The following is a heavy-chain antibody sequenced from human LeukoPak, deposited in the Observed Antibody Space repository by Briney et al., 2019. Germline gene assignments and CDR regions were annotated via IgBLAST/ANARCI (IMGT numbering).Heavy chain of an antibody. CDR3: ARDKAHGLDH. Sequence: PGASLRLSCAASGFALSTYWMHWVRQAPGKGLVWVSHINSDGSSTTYADSVKGRFTISRDNAKSTLYLQMNSLRPEDTAVYFCARDKAHGLDHWGQGSLVTVSS. CDR2: INSDGSST. J-gene: IGHJ4*02. V-gene: IGHV3-74*03. CDR1: GFALSTYW. D-gene: IGHD5-24*01.